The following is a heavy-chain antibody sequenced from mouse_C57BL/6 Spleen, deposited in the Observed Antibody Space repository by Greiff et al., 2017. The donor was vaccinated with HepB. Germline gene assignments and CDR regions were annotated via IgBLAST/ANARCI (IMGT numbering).Heavy chain of an antibody. D-gene: IGHD2-5*01. CDR2: INPNNGGT. CDR1: GYTFTDYN. Sequence: EVQGVESGPELVKPGASVKIPCKASGYTFTDYNMDWVKQSHGKSLEWIGDINPNNGGTIYNQKFKGKATLTVDKSSSTAYMELRSLTSEDTAVYYCARVGYSNPFAYWGQGTLVTVSA. V-gene: IGHV1-18*01. J-gene: IGHJ3*01. CDR3: ARVGYSNPFAY.